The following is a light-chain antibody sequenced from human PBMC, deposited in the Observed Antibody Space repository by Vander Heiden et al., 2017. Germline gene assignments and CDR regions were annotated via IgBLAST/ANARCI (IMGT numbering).Light chain of an antibody. CDR2: DVS. V-gene: IGLV2-14*01. J-gene: IGLJ1*01. CDR1: SRDAGGYNY. CDR3: SSYTSSSLLYV. Sequence: QSALTQHASVSGSPGQSITISCTGTSRDAGGYNYVSWYQQHPGKAPKLMIYDVSNRPSGVSNRFSGSKSGNTASLTISGPQAEDEADYYCSSYTSSSLLYVFGTGTKVTVL.